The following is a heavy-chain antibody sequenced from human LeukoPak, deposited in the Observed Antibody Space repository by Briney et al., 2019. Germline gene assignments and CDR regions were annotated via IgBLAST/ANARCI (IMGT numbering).Heavy chain of an antibody. D-gene: IGHD3-10*01. V-gene: IGHV3-73*01. CDR1: GLSLTDSG. Sequence: GGSLRLSCAASGLSLTDSGFHWVRHASGKGLEWVARIANEATNYATAYAASVKGRFTIYRDNSKNTAYLQMNSLKTEDTTVYYCVRHRTAGIGENWFDPWGQGTLVTVSS. CDR3: VRHRTAGIGENWFDP. CDR2: IANEATNYAT. J-gene: IGHJ5*02.